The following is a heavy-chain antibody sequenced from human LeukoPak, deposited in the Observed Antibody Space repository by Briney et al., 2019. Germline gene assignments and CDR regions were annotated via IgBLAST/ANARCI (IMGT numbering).Heavy chain of an antibody. J-gene: IGHJ4*02. Sequence: GVSLRLSCAASGFIFSRYWMHWVRQAPGKGLVWVSRINSDGSSTRYADSVQGRFTISRDNAKNTLFLQMNSLRGEDTAVYYCARARKYGDYDLDYWGQGTLDTVSS. D-gene: IGHD4-17*01. CDR2: INSDGSST. CDR1: GFIFSRYW. CDR3: ARARKYGDYDLDY. V-gene: IGHV3-74*01.